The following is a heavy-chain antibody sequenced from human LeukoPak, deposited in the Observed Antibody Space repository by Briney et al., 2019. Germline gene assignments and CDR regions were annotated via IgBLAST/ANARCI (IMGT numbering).Heavy chain of an antibody. CDR3: AKRGVVIRVILVGFHKEAYYFDS. CDR2: ISDSGGRT. D-gene: IGHD3-22*01. CDR1: GITLSNYG. J-gene: IGHJ4*02. V-gene: IGHV3-23*01. Sequence: GGSLRLSCAVSGITLSNYGMTWVRQAPGKGLEWVAGISDSGGRTNYADSVKGRFTISRDNPKNTPYLQMNSLRAEDTAVYFCAKRGVVIRVILVGFHKEAYYFDSWGQGALVTVSS.